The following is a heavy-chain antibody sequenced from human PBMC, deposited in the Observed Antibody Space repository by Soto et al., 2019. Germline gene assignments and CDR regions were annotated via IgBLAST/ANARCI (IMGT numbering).Heavy chain of an antibody. D-gene: IGHD2-21*02. J-gene: IGHJ5*02. V-gene: IGHV4-4*02. Sequence: QVQLQESGPRLVKPSESLSLTCGVSGGTVASSHWWSWVRQSPGRGLEWIGNVYHTGDTNFNPSLQSRVTFSVDKSNNQFSLRLPSVTAADTAVYFCAREIVTAGGNNYFDPWGPGTLVTVSS. CDR3: AREIVTAGGNNYFDP. CDR2: VYHTGDT. CDR1: GGTVASSHW.